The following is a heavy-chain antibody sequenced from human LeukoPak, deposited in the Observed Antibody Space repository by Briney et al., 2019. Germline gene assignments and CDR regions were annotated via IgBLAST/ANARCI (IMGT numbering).Heavy chain of an antibody. CDR2: IYYSGST. CDR1: GGSISSSSYY. Sequence: SETLSLTCTVSGGSISSSSYYWGWIRQPPGKGLEWIGSIYYSGSTYYNPSLKSRVTISVDTSKNQFSLKLSSVTAADTAVYYCARLSDFRSAADYWGQGTLVTVSS. CDR3: ARLSDFRSAADY. D-gene: IGHD2/OR15-2a*01. V-gene: IGHV4-39*01. J-gene: IGHJ4*02.